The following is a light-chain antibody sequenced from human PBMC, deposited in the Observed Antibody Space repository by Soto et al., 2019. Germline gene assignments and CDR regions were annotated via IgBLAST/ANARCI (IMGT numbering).Light chain of an antibody. CDR1: QGITSF. CDR2: TAS. CDR3: QQLNSYPLT. V-gene: IGKV1-9*01. J-gene: IGKJ4*01. Sequence: DIQLTQSPSFLSASVGDRVSITCRASQGITSFLAWYQQIPGKAPKLLIYTASTLQSGVPPRFSGSGSGTEFTLTISSLQPEDFGNYYCQQLNSYPLTFGGGTRVAI.